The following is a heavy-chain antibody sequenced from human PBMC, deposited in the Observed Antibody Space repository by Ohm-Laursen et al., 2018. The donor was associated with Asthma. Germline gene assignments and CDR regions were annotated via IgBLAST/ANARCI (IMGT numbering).Heavy chain of an antibody. Sequence: SLRLSCSASGYTFGRYSIHWVRQAPGKGLEWVASISTASSFIYYADSVRGRFTTSRDNARNSVYLQMNSLRAEDTALYYCARIGPEWELPGREYSLHHWGEGTLVTVSS. CDR2: ISTASSFI. V-gene: IGHV3-21*01. J-gene: IGHJ1*01. CDR3: ARIGPEWELPGREYSLHH. CDR1: GYTFGRYS. D-gene: IGHD1-26*01.